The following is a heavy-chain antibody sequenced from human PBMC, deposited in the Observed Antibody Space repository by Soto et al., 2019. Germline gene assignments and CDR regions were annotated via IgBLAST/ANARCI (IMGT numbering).Heavy chain of an antibody. CDR1: GASITSGSYY. D-gene: IGHD3-22*01. Sequence: SETLSLTCTVSGASITSGSYYWTWLRHSPGVGLEWIGFVYHTGDTDFNPSLKSRVSISLETSKDQFFLQLNSVTAADTALYYCARRAYDKTGFFRSHWYFDLWGRGTLVTVSS. V-gene: IGHV4-61*01. CDR3: ARRAYDKTGFFRSHWYFDL. J-gene: IGHJ2*01. CDR2: VYHTGDT.